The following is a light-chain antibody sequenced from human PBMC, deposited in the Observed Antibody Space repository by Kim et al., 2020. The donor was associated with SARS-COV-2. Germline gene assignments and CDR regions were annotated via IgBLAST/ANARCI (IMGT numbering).Light chain of an antibody. J-gene: IGKJ1*01. Sequence: EIVLTQTPGTLSLSPGERATLSCRASQSVSRGYLAWYQQKPGQAPRLLIFDASSRAAGISDRFSGSGSGTDFTLTISRLEPEDFALYYCQQYDTPPWTFGQGTKVDIK. CDR1: QSVSRGY. CDR2: DAS. CDR3: QQYDTPPWT. V-gene: IGKV3-20*01.